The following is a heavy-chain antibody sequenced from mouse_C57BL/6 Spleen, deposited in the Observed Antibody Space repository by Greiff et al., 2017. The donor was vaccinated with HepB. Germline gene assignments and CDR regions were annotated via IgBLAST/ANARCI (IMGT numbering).Heavy chain of an antibody. CDR1: GFTFTDYY. V-gene: IGHV7-3*01. CDR2: IRNKANGYTT. J-gene: IGHJ4*01. CDR3: ARYNDYDRDAMDY. Sequence: EVKLMESGGGLVQPGGSLSLSCAASGFTFTDYYMSWVRQPPGKALEWLGFIRNKANGYTTEYSASVKGRFTISRDNSQSILYLQMNALRAEDSATYYCARYNDYDRDAMDYWGQGTSVTVSS. D-gene: IGHD2-4*01.